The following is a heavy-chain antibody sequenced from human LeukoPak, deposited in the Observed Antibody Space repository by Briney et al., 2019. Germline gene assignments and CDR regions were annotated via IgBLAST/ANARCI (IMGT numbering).Heavy chain of an antibody. CDR1: GDSVSRNSAA. D-gene: IGHD5-24*01. CDR3: ARGQSSYFAMDV. V-gene: IGHV6-1*01. CDR2: THYTAKWNN. Sequence: SETLSLTCAIPGDSVSRNSAAWNWIRQSPSRGLEWLGRTHYTAKWNNDYAVSVKSRININPDTSKKQLSLDLNSLTPADTAGYYCARGQSSYFAMDVGGQGTTVTLS. J-gene: IGHJ6*02.